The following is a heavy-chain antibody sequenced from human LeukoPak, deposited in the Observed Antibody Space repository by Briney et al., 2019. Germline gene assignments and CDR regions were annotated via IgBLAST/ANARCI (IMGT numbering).Heavy chain of an antibody. CDR3: ARVRRNYYGSGSYDYMDV. D-gene: IGHD3-10*01. V-gene: IGHV4-38-2*02. J-gene: IGHJ6*03. Sequence: SETLSLTCTVSGYSISSGYYWGWIRQPPGKGLEWIGSIYHSGSTYYNPSLESRVTISVDTSKNQFSLKLSSGTAADTAVYYCARVRRNYYGSGSYDYMDVWGKGTTVTISS. CDR2: IYHSGST. CDR1: GYSISSGYY.